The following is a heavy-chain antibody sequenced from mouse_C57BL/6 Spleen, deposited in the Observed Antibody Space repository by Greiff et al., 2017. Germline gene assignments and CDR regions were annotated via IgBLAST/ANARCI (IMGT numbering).Heavy chain of an antibody. CDR3: ARGAITTVVAHYFDY. V-gene: IGHV1-64*01. D-gene: IGHD1-1*01. Sequence: QVQLQQSGAELVKPGASVKLSCKASGYTFTSYWMHWVKQRPGQGLEWIGMIHPNSGSTNYNEKFKSKATLTVDKSSSTAYMQLSSLTSEDSAVYYCARGAITTVVAHYFDYWGQGTTLTVSS. CDR1: GYTFTSYW. CDR2: IHPNSGST. J-gene: IGHJ2*01.